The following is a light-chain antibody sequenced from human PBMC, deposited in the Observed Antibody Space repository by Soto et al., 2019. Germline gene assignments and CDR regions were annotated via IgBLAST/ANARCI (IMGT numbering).Light chain of an antibody. V-gene: IGLV2-14*01. CDR2: EVS. Sequence: QSVLTQPASVSGSPGQSITISCTGTSSDVGGYNYVSWYQQRPGKAPKLMIYEVSNRPSGVSNRFSGSKSGNTASLTISGLQAEDEADYYCSSYTSSSPLVLGTGTKVTV. CDR3: SSYTSSSPLV. J-gene: IGLJ1*01. CDR1: SSDVGGYNY.